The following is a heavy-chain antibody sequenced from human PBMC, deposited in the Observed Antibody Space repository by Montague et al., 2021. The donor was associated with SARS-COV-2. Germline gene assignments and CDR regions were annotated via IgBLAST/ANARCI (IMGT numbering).Heavy chain of an antibody. D-gene: IGHD3-16*02. CDR1: GFTFSSYW. V-gene: IGHV3-7*01. J-gene: IGHJ4*02. CDR2: IKQDGSEK. CDR3: ARGKYDYVWGSYRYGFDY. Sequence: SLRLSCAASGFTFSSYWMSWVRQAPGKGLEWVANIKQDGSEKYYVDSVKGRFTISRDNAKNSLYLQMNSLRAEDTAVYYCARGKYDYVWGSYRYGFDYWGQGTLVTVSP.